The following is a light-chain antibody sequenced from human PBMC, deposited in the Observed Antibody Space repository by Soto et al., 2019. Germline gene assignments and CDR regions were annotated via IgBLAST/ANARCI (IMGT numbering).Light chain of an antibody. V-gene: IGLV2-8*01. CDR3: SSYADSNNLDVV. J-gene: IGLJ2*01. Sequence: QSALTQPPSASGSPGQSVTISCTGTSSDVGSCKYVSWYQQHPGKAPKLIIYEVIKRPSGVPDRFSGSKSGNTASLTVSGLQAEDEADYYCSSYADSNNLDVVFGGGTKVTVL. CDR2: EVI. CDR1: SSDVGSCKY.